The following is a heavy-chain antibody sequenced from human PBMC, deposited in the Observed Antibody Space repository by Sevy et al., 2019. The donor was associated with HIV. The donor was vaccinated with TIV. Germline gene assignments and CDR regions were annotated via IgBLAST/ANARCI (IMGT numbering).Heavy chain of an antibody. V-gene: IGHV3-30*18. CDR3: AKLFVYCSGGSCPRGEAFDI. J-gene: IGHJ3*02. CDR1: GFTFSSYG. Sequence: GGSLRLSCAASGFTFSSYGMHWVRQAPGKGLEWVAVISYDGSNKYYADSVKGRFTISRDNSKNTLYLQMNSLRAEDTAVYYCAKLFVYCSGGSCPRGEAFDIWGQGTMVTVSS. CDR2: ISYDGSNK. D-gene: IGHD2-15*01.